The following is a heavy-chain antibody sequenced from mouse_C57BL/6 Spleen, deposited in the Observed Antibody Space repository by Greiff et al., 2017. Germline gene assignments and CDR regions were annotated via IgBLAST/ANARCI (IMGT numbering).Heavy chain of an antibody. V-gene: IGHV1-62-2*01. CDR1: GYTFTEYT. J-gene: IGHJ2*01. CDR3: ARHEXGELGLYYFDY. CDR2: FYPGSGSI. Sequence: VEPGASVKLSCKASGYTFTEYTIHWVKQRSGQGLEWIGWFYPGSGSIKYNEKFKDKATLTADKSSSTVYMELSRLTSEDSAVYFCARHEXGELGLYYFDYWGQGTTLTVSS. D-gene: IGHD4-1*01.